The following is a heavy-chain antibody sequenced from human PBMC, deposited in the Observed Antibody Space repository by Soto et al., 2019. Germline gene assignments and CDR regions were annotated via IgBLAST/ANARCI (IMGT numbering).Heavy chain of an antibody. CDR3: TSSGDLVGVISFVY. CDR1: GFTVTNAW. Sequence: PGGSLRLSCAASGFTVTNAWMNWVRQAPGKGLEWVGRIKSRTDGGTADSAAPVKGRFTISRDDSQNTLYLQMNSLKTEDTDVYYCTSSGDLVGVISFVYWGQGTLVTVSS. CDR2: IKSRTDGGTA. J-gene: IGHJ4*02. D-gene: IGHD3-10*01. V-gene: IGHV3-15*07.